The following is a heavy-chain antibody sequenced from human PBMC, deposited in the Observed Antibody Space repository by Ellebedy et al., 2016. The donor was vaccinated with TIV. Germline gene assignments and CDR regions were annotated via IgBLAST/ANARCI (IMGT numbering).Heavy chain of an antibody. V-gene: IGHV3-74*01. D-gene: IGHD7-27*01. Sequence: GESLKISCAASGFTFDDYAMHWVRQAPGKGLVWVSRINSDGSSTSYADSVKGRFTISRDNAKNTLYLQMNSLRAEDTAVYYCARDHPLGIENFDYWGQGTLVTVSS. CDR3: ARDHPLGIENFDY. J-gene: IGHJ4*02. CDR1: GFTFDDYA. CDR2: INSDGSST.